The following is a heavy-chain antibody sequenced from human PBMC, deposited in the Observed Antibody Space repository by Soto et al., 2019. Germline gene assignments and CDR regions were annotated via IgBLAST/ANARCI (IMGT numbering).Heavy chain of an antibody. V-gene: IGHV1-18*01. Sequence: QVQLVQSGAEVKKPGASVKVSCKAYGYTFSSYGLSWVRQAPGQGLEWMGWISAYSANTVYTQRFKGRLTMATDTSTGTAYMELRSLRSDDTAVYYCARDFYQSSGYCDYWGQGTLVTVSS. D-gene: IGHD3-22*01. CDR2: ISAYSANT. CDR1: GYTFSSYG. CDR3: ARDFYQSSGYCDY. J-gene: IGHJ4*02.